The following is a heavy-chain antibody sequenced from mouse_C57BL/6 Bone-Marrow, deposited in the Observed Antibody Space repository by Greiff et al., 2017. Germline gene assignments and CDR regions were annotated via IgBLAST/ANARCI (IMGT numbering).Heavy chain of an antibody. CDR1: GYTFTSYW. J-gene: IGHJ2*01. CDR2: IYPGSGST. CDR3: AIYGSRIDY. V-gene: IGHV1-55*01. Sequence: QVQLKQSGAELVKPGASVKMSCKASGYTFTSYWITWVKQRPGQGLEWIGDIYPGSGSTNYNEKFKSKATLTVDTSSSTAYMQLSSLTSEDSAVYYCAIYGSRIDYWGQGTTLTVSS. D-gene: IGHD1-1*01.